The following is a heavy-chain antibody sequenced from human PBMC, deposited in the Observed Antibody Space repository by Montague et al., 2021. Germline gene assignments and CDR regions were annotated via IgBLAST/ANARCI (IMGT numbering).Heavy chain of an antibody. V-gene: IGHV3-74*01. J-gene: IGHJ4*02. CDR2: IKPDGSFI. CDR3: VRDQVDYYDSPGDDFDY. CDR1: GFPFSRYW. Sequence: FLRLSCAASGFPFSRYWMHWVRQVPGKGLVWVSRIKPDGSFISYADSVKGRFIISRDNAKNTLSLQMNSLRADDTAVYYCVRDQVDYYDSPGDDFDYWGQGTLVTVSS. D-gene: IGHD3-22*01.